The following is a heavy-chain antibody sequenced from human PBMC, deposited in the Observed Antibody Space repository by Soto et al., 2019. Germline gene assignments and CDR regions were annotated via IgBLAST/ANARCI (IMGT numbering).Heavy chain of an antibody. CDR3: ARDLGKSWGTQGY. Sequence: SETLSLTCTVSGGSISRRSYSWGWIRQPPGKGLEWIGTIYYSENTYYNPSLKSRVTISVDTSKNQFSLKLSSVTAADTAVYFCARDLGKSWGTQGYWGQGTLVTVSS. CDR1: GGSISRRSYS. V-gene: IGHV4-39*07. CDR2: IYYSENT. D-gene: IGHD3-16*01. J-gene: IGHJ4*02.